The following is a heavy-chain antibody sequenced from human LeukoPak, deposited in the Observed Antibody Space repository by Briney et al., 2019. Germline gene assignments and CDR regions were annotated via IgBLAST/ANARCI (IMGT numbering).Heavy chain of an antibody. Sequence: LSGGSLRLSCAASGFTFSSYAMHWARQAPGRGLEWVAVISYDGSNKYYADSVKGRFTISRDNSKNTLYLQMNSLRAEDTAVYYCARDRRGVVDYWGQGTPVTVSS. J-gene: IGHJ4*02. CDR1: GFTFSSYA. V-gene: IGHV3-30-3*01. CDR2: ISYDGSNK. CDR3: ARDRRGVVDY. D-gene: IGHD3-10*01.